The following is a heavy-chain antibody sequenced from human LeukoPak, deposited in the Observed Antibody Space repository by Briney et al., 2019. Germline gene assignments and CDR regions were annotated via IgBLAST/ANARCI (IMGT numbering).Heavy chain of an antibody. CDR1: GFTCRGYW. D-gene: IGHD5-12*01. Sequence: GGTLRLSCAVSGFTCRGYWMAWVRQAPGQGLEGVANMKEDGSGKYYVDSVKGRFTISTDNAKISLYLEMNSLRVEDTAVNYCARDLGHTGYALYDYWGQGTLVTVSS. J-gene: IGHJ4*02. CDR2: MKEDGSGK. V-gene: IGHV3-7*01. CDR3: ARDLGHTGYALYDY.